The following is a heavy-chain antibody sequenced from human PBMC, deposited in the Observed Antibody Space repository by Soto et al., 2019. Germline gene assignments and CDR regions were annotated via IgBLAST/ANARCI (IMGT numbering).Heavy chain of an antibody. Sequence: KPSETLSLTCAVSGYSISSGYYWGWIRQPPGKGLEWIGSIYHSGSTYYNPSLKSRVTISVDTSKNQFSLKLSSVTAADTAVYYCARAEVTNWFDPWGQGTLVTVSS. CDR3: ARAEVTNWFDP. V-gene: IGHV4-38-2*01. CDR1: GYSISSGYY. J-gene: IGHJ5*02. CDR2: IYHSGST.